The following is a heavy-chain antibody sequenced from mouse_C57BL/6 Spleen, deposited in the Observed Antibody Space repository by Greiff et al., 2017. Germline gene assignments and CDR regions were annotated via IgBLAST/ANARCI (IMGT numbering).Heavy chain of an antibody. Sequence: VQLQQPGAELVKPGASVKLSCKASGYTFTSYWMHWVKQRPGQGLEWIGMIHPNSGSTNYNEKFKSKATLTVDKSSSTAYMQLSSLTSEDSAVYYCARLHYDGSSTDYWGQGTTLTVSS. D-gene: IGHD1-1*01. CDR2: IHPNSGST. CDR3: ARLHYDGSSTDY. J-gene: IGHJ2*01. CDR1: GYTFTSYW. V-gene: IGHV1-64*01.